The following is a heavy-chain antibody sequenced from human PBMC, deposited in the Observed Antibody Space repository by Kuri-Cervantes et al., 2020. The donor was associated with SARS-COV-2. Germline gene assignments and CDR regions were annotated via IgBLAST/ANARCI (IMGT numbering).Heavy chain of an antibody. J-gene: IGHJ6*03. V-gene: IGHV3-33*08. Sequence: GGSLRLSCVASGFTFSNYALHWVRQAPGKGLEWVAVIWYDGKNEYYAGSVKGRFTISRDNSRNTVLLQMHILRAEDTAIYYYARGAASDYMDVWGTGTTVTVSS. CDR3: ARGAASDYMDV. D-gene: IGHD2-2*01. CDR2: IWYDGKNE. CDR1: GFTFSNYA.